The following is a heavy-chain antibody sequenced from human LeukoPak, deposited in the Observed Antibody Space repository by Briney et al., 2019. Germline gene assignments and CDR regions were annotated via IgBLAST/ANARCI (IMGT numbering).Heavy chain of an antibody. Sequence: ASLKVSCKASGYTFTSYGITWVRQAPGQGLEWMGWIRLSNNDTEYAQKIQGRVTITRDTSASTAYMELSSLRSDDTAVYYCARADGSGSYYRRWGQGTLVTVSS. CDR1: GYTFTSYG. J-gene: IGHJ4*02. CDR3: ARADGSGSYYRR. D-gene: IGHD3-10*01. V-gene: IGHV1-18*01. CDR2: IRLSNNDT.